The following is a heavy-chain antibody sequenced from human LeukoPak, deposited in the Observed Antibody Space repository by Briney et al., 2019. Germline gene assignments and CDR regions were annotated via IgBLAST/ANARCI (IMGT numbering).Heavy chain of an antibody. Sequence: GASVKVSCKASGYSFTGQDMHWVRQAPGQGLEWMGWINPNTGGTNYAQKFQGRVTMTRDTTISAAFMELGRLTSDDTAVYYCASYPRYSSSPPFDYWGQGTLVTVSP. CDR2: INPNTGGT. V-gene: IGHV1-2*02. CDR3: ASYPRYSSSPPFDY. D-gene: IGHD6-6*01. CDR1: GYSFTGQD. J-gene: IGHJ4*02.